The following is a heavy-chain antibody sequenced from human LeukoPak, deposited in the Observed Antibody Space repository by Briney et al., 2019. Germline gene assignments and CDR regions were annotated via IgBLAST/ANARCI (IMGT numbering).Heavy chain of an antibody. CDR2: IHYTGST. CDR3: ARVEEGYGSGRRENYYYYYMDV. CDR1: GGSISSYY. V-gene: IGHV4-59*01. D-gene: IGHD3-10*01. J-gene: IGHJ6*03. Sequence: SETLSFTCTVSGGSISSYYWTWIRQPPGKGLEWIGYIHYTGSTNYNRSLRSRVTISVDTSKNQFSLKLSSVTAADTAVYYCARVEEGYGSGRRENYYYYYMDVWGKGTTVTISS.